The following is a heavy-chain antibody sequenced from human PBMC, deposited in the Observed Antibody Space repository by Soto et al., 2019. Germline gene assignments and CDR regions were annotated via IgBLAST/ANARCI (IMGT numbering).Heavy chain of an antibody. CDR2: IWYDGSKK. Sequence: PGGSLRLSCVASGFTFSSYGMHWVRQAPGKGLEWVALIWYDGSKKYYADSVKGRFTISRDNSKNTLYLQMNSLRAEDTAVYYCAKTSDPKGSSAFDIWGQGTMVTVSS. D-gene: IGHD2-15*01. V-gene: IGHV3-33*06. J-gene: IGHJ3*02. CDR1: GFTFSSYG. CDR3: AKTSDPKGSSAFDI.